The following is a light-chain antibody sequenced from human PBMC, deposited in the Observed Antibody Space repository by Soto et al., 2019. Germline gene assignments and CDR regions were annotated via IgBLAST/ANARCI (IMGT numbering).Light chain of an antibody. CDR1: SSDVGEENY. CDR2: EVS. CDR3: SYFAGSPVV. Sequence: QSALTQPPSASGSPGQSVTITCSGTSSDVGEENYVSWYQQHPGKVPKLILYEVSKRPSGVPDRFSGSRSGNTAALTVSGLQAEDEADYYCSYFAGSPVVFGGGTKVTVL. J-gene: IGLJ2*01. V-gene: IGLV2-8*01.